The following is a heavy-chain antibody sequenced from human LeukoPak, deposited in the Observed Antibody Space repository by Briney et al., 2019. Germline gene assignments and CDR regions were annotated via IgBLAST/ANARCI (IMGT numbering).Heavy chain of an antibody. CDR2: ISYDGSNK. V-gene: IGHV3-30-3*01. CDR1: GFTFSSYA. CDR3: ARGGGPCNNGVCPPWFDP. J-gene: IGHJ5*02. Sequence: GGSLRLSCAASGFTFSSYAMHWVRQAPGKGLEWVAVISYDGSNKYYADSVKGRFTISRDNSKNTLYLQMNSLRAEDTAVYYCARGGGPCNNGVCPPWFDPWGQGILVTVSS. D-gene: IGHD2-8*01.